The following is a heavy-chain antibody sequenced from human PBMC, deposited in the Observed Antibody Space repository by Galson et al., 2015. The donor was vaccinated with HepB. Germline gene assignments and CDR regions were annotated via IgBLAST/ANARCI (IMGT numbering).Heavy chain of an antibody. CDR3: ARDGFYPNDYGDYRGMFLGAFDI. V-gene: IGHV3-33*01. J-gene: IGHJ3*02. Sequence: SLRLSCAASGFTFSSYGMHWVRQAPGKGLEWVAVIWYDGSNKYYADSVKGRFTISRDNSKNTLYLQMNSLRAEDTAVYYCARDGFYPNDYGDYRGMFLGAFDIWGQGTMVTVSS. D-gene: IGHD4-17*01. CDR2: IWYDGSNK. CDR1: GFTFSSYG.